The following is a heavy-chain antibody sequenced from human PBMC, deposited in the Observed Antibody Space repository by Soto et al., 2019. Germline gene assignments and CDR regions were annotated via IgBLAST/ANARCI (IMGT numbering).Heavy chain of an antibody. CDR1: GVPFNSYG. J-gene: IGHJ5*02. CDR2: INPASQLR. CDR3: ARVVGGIPVAGSWNWFDP. Sequence: QVVLLQSGTEVKRPGSSVKVSCKASGVPFNSYGFAWVRQAPGRGLEWVGRINPASQLRNYEQSLQGRVTITADTSTTTAYMELRSLRSDDTAVYYCARVVGGIPVAGSWNWFDPWGQGTLVTVSS. V-gene: IGHV1-69*09. D-gene: IGHD6-19*01.